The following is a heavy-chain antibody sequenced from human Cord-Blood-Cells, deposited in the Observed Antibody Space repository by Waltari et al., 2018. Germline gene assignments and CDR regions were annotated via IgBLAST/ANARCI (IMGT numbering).Heavy chain of an antibody. Sequence: EVQLVESGGGLVKPGGSLRLSCAASGFTFSSYSMNWVRQAPGTGLEWVSSISSSSSYIYYADSVKGRFTISRDNAKNSLYLQMNSLRAEDTAVYYCARDTTGDPPYYYYGMDVWGQGTTVTVSS. CDR1: GFTFSSYS. CDR3: ARDTTGDPPYYYYGMDV. J-gene: IGHJ6*02. D-gene: IGHD1-1*01. V-gene: IGHV3-21*01. CDR2: ISSSSSYI.